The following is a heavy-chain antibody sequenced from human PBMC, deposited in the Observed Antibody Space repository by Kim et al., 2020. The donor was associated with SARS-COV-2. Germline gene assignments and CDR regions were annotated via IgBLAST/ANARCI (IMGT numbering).Heavy chain of an antibody. Sequence: ASVKVSCKASGYTFTSYAMNWVRQAPGQGLEWMGWINTNTGNPTYAQGFTGRFVFSLDTSVSTAFLQISSLKAEDTAVYYCAREGRYCSGGSCYSFGFYYYYGMDVWGQGTTVTVSS. V-gene: IGHV7-4-1*02. D-gene: IGHD2-15*01. CDR3: AREGRYCSGGSCYSFGFYYYYGMDV. CDR2: INTNTGNP. J-gene: IGHJ6*02. CDR1: GYTFTSYA.